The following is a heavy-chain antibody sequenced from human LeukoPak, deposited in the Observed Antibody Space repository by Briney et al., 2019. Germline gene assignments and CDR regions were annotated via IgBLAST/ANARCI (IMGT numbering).Heavy chain of an antibody. Sequence: GRSLRLSCAASGFTFDDYAMHWVRQAPGKGLEWVSGISWNSGSIGYADSVKGRFTISRDNAKNPLYLQMNSLRAEDTALYYCAKDIEAYYNQPPARFDIWGQGTMVTVSS. V-gene: IGHV3-9*01. CDR1: GFTFDDYA. CDR3: AKDIEAYYNQPPARFDI. CDR2: ISWNSGSI. J-gene: IGHJ3*02. D-gene: IGHD1-14*01.